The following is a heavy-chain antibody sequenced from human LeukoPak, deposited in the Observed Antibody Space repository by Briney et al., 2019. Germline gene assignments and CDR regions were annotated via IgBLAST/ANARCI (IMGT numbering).Heavy chain of an antibody. J-gene: IGHJ6*03. CDR1: GFTFSSYW. V-gene: IGHV3-74*01. CDR2: INSDGSST. CDR3: ARDGFMDLEWLLYRGYYMDV. D-gene: IGHD3-3*01. Sequence: PGGSLRLSCAASGFTFSSYWMHRVRQAPGKGLVWVSRINSDGSSTSYADSVKGRFTISRDNAKNTLYLQMNSLRAEDTAVYYCARDGFMDLEWLLYRGYYMDVWGKGTTVTVSS.